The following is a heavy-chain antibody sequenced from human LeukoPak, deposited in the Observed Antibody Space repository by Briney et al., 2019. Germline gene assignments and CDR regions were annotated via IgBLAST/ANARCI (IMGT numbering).Heavy chain of an antibody. J-gene: IGHJ5*02. CDR2: ISAYNGNT. CDR1: GYTFTSYG. D-gene: IGHD2-2*01. V-gene: IGHV1-18*04. CDR3: ARDPHGDCSSTSCYEGGWFDP. Sequence: ASVKVSCKASGYTFTSYGISWARQAPGQGLEWMGWISAYNGNTNYAQKLQGRVTMTTDTSTSTAYMELRSLRSDDTAVYYCARDPHGDCSSTSCYEGGWFDPWGQGTLVTVSS.